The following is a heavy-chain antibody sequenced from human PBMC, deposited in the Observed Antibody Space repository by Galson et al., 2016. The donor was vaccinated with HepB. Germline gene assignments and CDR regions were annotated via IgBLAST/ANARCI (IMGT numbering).Heavy chain of an antibody. D-gene: IGHD6-19*01. J-gene: IGHJ6*04. CDR2: ISYDESS. CDR3: ARGRKTGVPVYGTGYYGMDV. CDR1: GFSFSNYV. Sequence: SLRLSCAASGFSFSNYVIHWVRQAPGKGLEWAALISYDESSDYADSVKGRFTISRDNSKNTVYLQMNTLRPEDTGVYFCARGRKTGVPVYGTGYYGMDVWGKGTTVTASS. V-gene: IGHV3-30-3*01.